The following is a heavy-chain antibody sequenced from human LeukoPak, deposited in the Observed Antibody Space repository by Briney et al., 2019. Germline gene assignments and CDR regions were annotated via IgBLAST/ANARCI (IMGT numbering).Heavy chain of an antibody. CDR2: IYSGGST. CDR1: GFTFSSYA. V-gene: IGHV3-23*03. D-gene: IGHD3-9*01. J-gene: IGHJ3*02. Sequence: GGSLRLSCAASGFTFSSYAMSWVRQAPGKGLEGGSVIYSGGSTYYADSVKGRFTISRDKSKNTLYLQMNSLSAEDTAVYYCASDIDAFDIWGQGTMVTVSS. CDR3: ASDIDAFDI.